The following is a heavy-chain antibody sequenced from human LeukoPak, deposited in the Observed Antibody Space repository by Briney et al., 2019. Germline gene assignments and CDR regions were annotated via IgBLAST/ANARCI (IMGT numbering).Heavy chain of an antibody. D-gene: IGHD3-10*01. CDR3: ARDRRLAGGLEFDY. CDR1: GGSFSGYY. V-gene: IGHV4-34*01. J-gene: IGHJ4*02. Sequence: SETLSLTCAVYGGSFSGYYWSWIRQPPGKGLEWIGEINHSGSTNYNPSLKSRVTISVDTSKNQFSLKLSSVTAADTAVYYCARDRRLAGGLEFDYWGQGALVTVSS. CDR2: INHSGST.